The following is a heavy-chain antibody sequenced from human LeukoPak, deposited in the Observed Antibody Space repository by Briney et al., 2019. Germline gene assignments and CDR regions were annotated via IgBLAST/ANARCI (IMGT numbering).Heavy chain of an antibody. CDR1: GGSISSGSYY. Sequence: PSETLSLTCTVSGGSISSGSYYWSWIRQPAGKGLEWIGRIYTSGSTNYNPSLKSRVTISVDTSKNQFSLKLSSVTAADTAVYYCARVSYQEGVDYWGQGTLVTVSS. CDR2: IYTSGST. V-gene: IGHV4-61*02. D-gene: IGHD2-2*01. CDR3: ARVSYQEGVDY. J-gene: IGHJ4*02.